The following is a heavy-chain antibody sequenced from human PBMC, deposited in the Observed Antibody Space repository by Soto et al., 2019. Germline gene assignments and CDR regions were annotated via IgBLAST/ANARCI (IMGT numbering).Heavy chain of an antibody. CDR3: ARDRNYYVPLTHYYDAFDV. Sequence: EVQLVESGGGLVQPGGSLILSCTASGFTFSNYWMVWVRQGPGKGPEWVANIKEDGSVTYYVDSVKGRFTISRDNARESLYLQMDSLRAEDTAIYFCARDRNYYVPLTHYYDAFDVWGQGTRVTVSS. CDR1: GFTFSNYW. V-gene: IGHV3-7*03. D-gene: IGHD3-10*02. CDR2: IKEDGSVT. J-gene: IGHJ3*01.